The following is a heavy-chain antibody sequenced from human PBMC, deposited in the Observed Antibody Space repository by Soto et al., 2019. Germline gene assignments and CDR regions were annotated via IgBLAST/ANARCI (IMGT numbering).Heavy chain of an antibody. CDR1: GFPFSSYG. J-gene: IGHJ6*02. CDR3: ARDIPRDYDFWSGYYYYYYGMDV. D-gene: IGHD3-3*01. Sequence: SQSLSCAASGFPFSSYGMHWVRPAPGKGLVWVSLINSDGSSTSYADSVKGRFTISRDNAKNTLYLQMNSLRAEDTAVYYCARDIPRDYDFWSGYYYYYYGMDVWGQGTTVTVSS. CDR2: INSDGSST. V-gene: IGHV3-74*01.